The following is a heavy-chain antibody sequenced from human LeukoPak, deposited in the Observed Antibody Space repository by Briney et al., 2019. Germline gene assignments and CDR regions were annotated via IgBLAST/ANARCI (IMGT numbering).Heavy chain of an antibody. CDR1: GFTFSNYW. CDR3: ARNMVAGYFYYYGLDV. CDR2: IKQDGTEK. Sequence: PGGSLRLSCAASGFTFSNYWMNWVRQAPGKGLEWVANIKQDGTEKYYVDSVRGRFTISRDNAKKSLYVQMNSLRAEDTAVYYCARNMVAGYFYYYGLDVWGQGTTVTVSS. V-gene: IGHV3-7*04. J-gene: IGHJ6*02. D-gene: IGHD5-12*01.